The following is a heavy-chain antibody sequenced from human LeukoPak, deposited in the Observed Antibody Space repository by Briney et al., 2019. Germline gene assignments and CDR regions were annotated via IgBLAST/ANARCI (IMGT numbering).Heavy chain of an antibody. D-gene: IGHD6-6*01. J-gene: IGHJ4*02. Sequence: SETLSLTCTVSGGSISSSSYYWGWIRQPPGKGLEWIGSIYYSGSTYYNPSLKSRVTISVDTSKNQFSLKLSSVTAADTAVYYCARELVYSSFRSLDYWGQGTLVTVSS. V-gene: IGHV4-39*07. CDR2: IYYSGST. CDR1: GGSISSSSYY. CDR3: ARELVYSSFRSLDY.